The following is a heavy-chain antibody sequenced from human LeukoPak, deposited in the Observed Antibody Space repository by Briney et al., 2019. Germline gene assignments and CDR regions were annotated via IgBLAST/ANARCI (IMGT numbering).Heavy chain of an antibody. CDR2: ISGSGGST. V-gene: IGHV3-23*01. J-gene: IGHJ4*02. D-gene: IGHD1-26*01. CDR3: ARQCGSLCPFDS. CDR1: GFTFSSYA. Sequence: GGSLRLSCAASGFTFSSYAMSWVRQAPGKGLEWVSSISGSGGSTDYADSVKGRFTISRDNSKNTLFLQMNSLRAEDTAVYYCARQCGSLCPFDSWGQGTLVTVSS.